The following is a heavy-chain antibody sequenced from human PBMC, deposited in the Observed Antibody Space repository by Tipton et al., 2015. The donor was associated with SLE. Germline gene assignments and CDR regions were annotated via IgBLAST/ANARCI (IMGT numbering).Heavy chain of an antibody. CDR1: GFIVSSNY. CDR2: IYNGGGT. Sequence: GSLRLSCAASGFIVSSNYMSWVRQAPGKGLEWVSAIYNGGGTDYADSVKGRFTISGDSSKDTLYLQMNSLRVEDTAVYYCAKDWGTGDVYYFQHWGQGTLVTVSS. J-gene: IGHJ1*01. V-gene: IGHV3-53*05. D-gene: IGHD2-8*02. CDR3: AKDWGTGDVYYFQH.